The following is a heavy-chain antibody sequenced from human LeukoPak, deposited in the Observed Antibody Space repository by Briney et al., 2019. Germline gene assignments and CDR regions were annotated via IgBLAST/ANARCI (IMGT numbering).Heavy chain of an antibody. D-gene: IGHD4-17*01. V-gene: IGHV4-59*11. CDR1: DDSFSSHY. CDR2: ISYIGST. J-gene: IGHJ3*02. Sequence: SETLSLTCAVSDDSFSSHYWTWIRQPPGKGLEWIGYISYIGSTNYNPSLKSRVTISIDTSKNQFYLNLSSVTAADTAVYYCARDLVTVTKGFDIWGQGTMVSVSS. CDR3: ARDLVTVTKGFDI.